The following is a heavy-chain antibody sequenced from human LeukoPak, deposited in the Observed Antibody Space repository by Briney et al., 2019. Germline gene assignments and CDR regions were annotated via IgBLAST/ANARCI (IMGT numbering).Heavy chain of an antibody. V-gene: IGHV1-69*05. CDR3: ARGIGSTKTWFDP. Sequence: SVKVSCKASGGTFSSYAISWVRQAPGQGLEWMGGITPIFGTANYTQKFQGRVTITTDESTSTAYMELSSLRSEDTAVYYCARGIGSTKTWFDPWGQGTLVTASS. J-gene: IGHJ5*02. D-gene: IGHD2-2*01. CDR2: ITPIFGTA. CDR1: GGTFSSYA.